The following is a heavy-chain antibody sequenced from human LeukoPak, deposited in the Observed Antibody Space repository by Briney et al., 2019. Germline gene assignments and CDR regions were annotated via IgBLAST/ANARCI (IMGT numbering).Heavy chain of an antibody. V-gene: IGHV3-23*01. CDR3: AKEKDYRVFDH. D-gene: IGHD4-11*01. J-gene: IGHJ4*02. Sequence: TGGSLRLSCTASGFSLSTHPMSWVRQGPGKSLEWVSVISGSGQTTYYADSVKGRFTVSKDNSKNTVYLQMSSLRADDTAVYYCAKEKDYRVFDHWGQGTLVTVSS. CDR2: ISGSGQTT. CDR1: GFSLSTHP.